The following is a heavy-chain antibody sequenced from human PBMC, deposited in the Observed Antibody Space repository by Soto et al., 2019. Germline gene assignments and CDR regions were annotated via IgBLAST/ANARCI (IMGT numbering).Heavy chain of an antibody. CDR1: GGSISSADYS. CDR3: ARDLHTAQTKNWFDS. CDR2: IYYSGSA. V-gene: IGHV4-31*03. J-gene: IGHJ5*01. Sequence: PSQTLSLTCTVSGGSISSADYSWSWLRQHPQKGLEWIGYIYYSGSAYYKKSLKRRVTISVDTSKKQFSMSVNSVTAADTAVYYCARDLHTAQTKNWFDSWGQGTLVTVSS. D-gene: IGHD1-7*01.